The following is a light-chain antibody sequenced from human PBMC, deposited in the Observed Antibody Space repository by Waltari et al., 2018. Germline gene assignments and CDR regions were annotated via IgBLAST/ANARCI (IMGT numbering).Light chain of an antibody. Sequence: DIQMTQTPSSLSASVGDRVTISCQASQDINNYLNWYQQKPGKAPNLLIYDASNLEIGVPSRFSGGGSGTDFTFIITSLQPEDIATYYCQQANSFPWTFGQGTKVEIK. V-gene: IGKV1-33*01. CDR3: QQANSFPWT. CDR2: DAS. J-gene: IGKJ1*01. CDR1: QDINNY.